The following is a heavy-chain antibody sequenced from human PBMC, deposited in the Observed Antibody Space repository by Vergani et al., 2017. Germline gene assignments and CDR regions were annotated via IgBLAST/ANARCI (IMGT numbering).Heavy chain of an antibody. V-gene: IGHV1-69*13. Sequence: QVQLVQSGAEVKKPGSSVKVSCKASGGTFSSYAISWVRQAPGQGLEWMGRIIPIFGTANYAQKFQGRVTITADESTSTAYMELSRLRSDDTAVYYCARDTGDYGDYGGDAFDIWGQGTMVTVSS. CDR3: ARDTGDYGDYGGDAFDI. J-gene: IGHJ3*02. CDR1: GGTFSSYA. D-gene: IGHD4-17*01. CDR2: IIPIFGTA.